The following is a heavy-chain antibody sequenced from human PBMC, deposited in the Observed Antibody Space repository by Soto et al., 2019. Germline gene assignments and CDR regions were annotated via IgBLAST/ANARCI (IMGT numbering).Heavy chain of an antibody. CDR3: ARAAGSGSYYRAIYYYYYGMDV. D-gene: IGHD3-10*01. CDR1: GGSFSGYY. V-gene: IGHV4-34*01. Sequence: SETFSLTCAVYGGSFSGYYWSWIRQPPGKGLEWIGEINHSGSTNYNPSLKSRVTISVDTSKNQFSLKLSSVTAADTAVYYCARAAGSGSYYRAIYYYYYGMDVWGQGTTVT. J-gene: IGHJ6*02. CDR2: INHSGST.